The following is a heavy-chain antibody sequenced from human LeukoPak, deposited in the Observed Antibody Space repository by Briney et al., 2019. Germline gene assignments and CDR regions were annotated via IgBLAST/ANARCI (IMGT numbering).Heavy chain of an antibody. D-gene: IGHD2-15*01. V-gene: IGHV4-4*02. CDR2: IYHSGST. Sequence: SGTLSLTCAVSGGSISSSNWWSWVRQPPGKGLEWIGEIYHSGSTNYNPSLKSRVTISVDKSKNQFSLKLSSVTAADTAVYYCVRSRPHCSGGSCYSGWFDPWGQGTLVTVSS. CDR1: GGSISSSNW. J-gene: IGHJ5*02. CDR3: VRSRPHCSGGSCYSGWFDP.